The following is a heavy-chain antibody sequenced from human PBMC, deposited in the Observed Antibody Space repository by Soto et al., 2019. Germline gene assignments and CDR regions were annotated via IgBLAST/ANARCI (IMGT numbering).Heavy chain of an antibody. CDR2: IWYDGSNK. CDR3: ARWGCSGTNCNLNQRSYDL. CDR1: GFIFNEYG. Sequence: QVQLVESGGGVVQPGMSLRLSCAASGFIFNEYGMHLVRQSPGKGLEWVAVIWYDGSNKYYADSVKGRFNISRDNSKNTMSLQMNNQRAEDTAVYYCARWGCSGTNCNLNQRSYDLWGQGTLVTVSS. V-gene: IGHV3-33*03. D-gene: IGHD2-15*01. J-gene: IGHJ4*02.